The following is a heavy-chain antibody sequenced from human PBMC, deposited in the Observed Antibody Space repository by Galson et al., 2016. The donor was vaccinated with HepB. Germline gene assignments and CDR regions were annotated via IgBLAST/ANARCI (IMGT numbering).Heavy chain of an antibody. CDR2: ISSVAGTT. V-gene: IGHV3-64*02. CDR3: AARKVRDFILVEY. D-gene: IGHD2-21*01. J-gene: IGHJ4*02. Sequence: SLRLSCAASGFNVSSYALHWVRQAPGKGLEYFSGISSVAGTTYYVDSVRGRFTISRDNSKNTLYGQMNSLRDEDTAVYFCAARKVRDFILVEYWGQGTLVTVSS. CDR1: GFNVSSYA.